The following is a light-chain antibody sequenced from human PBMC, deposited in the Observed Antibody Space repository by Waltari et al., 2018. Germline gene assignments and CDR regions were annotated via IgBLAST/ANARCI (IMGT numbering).Light chain of an antibody. CDR3: QQYNVWPPIT. J-gene: IGKJ5*01. Sequence: EILMTQSPATLSLSPGDSAAPPCRASQSISFNLAWYQQRPGQPPRLLIFHASTRATGIPARFSGSGSGTEFTLTIRTLQSEDSGVYYCQQYNVWPPITFGQGTRLEIK. CDR2: HAS. CDR1: QSISFN. V-gene: IGKV3-15*01.